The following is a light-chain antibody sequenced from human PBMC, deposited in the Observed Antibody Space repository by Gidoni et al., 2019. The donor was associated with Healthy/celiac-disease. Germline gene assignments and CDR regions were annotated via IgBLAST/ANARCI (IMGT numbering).Light chain of an antibody. CDR1: NIGSKN. J-gene: IGLJ2*01. CDR2: RDS. V-gene: IGLV3-9*01. CDR3: QVWDSSAVV. Sequence: SYELTPPLSVSVALGQTARITCGGNNIGSKNGHGYQQKPGQAPVLVIYRDSNRPSGIPERFSGSNSGNTATLTISRAQAGDEADYYCQVWDSSAVVFGGGTKLTVL.